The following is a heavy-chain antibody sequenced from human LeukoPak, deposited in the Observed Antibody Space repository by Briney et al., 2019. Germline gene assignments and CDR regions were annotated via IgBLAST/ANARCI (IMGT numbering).Heavy chain of an antibody. V-gene: IGHV3-48*04. D-gene: IGHD3-10*01. CDR2: ILSSGSPT. CDR1: GFTFSTYS. Sequence: GGSLRLSCAASGFTFSTYSMNWVRQAPGKGLEWVSYILSSGSPTYYADSVKGRFTISRDNAKNSLYLQMSSLRAEDTAVYYCVRGVGIFDVWGRGTVVTVSS. CDR3: VRGVGIFDV. J-gene: IGHJ3*01.